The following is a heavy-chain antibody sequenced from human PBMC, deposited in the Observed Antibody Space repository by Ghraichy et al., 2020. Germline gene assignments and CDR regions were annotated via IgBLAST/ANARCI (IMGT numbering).Heavy chain of an antibody. Sequence: ASVKVSCKASGYTFTSYGISWVRQAPGQGLEWMGWISAYNGNTNYAQKLQGRVTMTTDTSTSTAYMELRSLRSDDTAMYYCARDIRGFGDYDFRMDVWGQGTTVTVSS. J-gene: IGHJ6*02. CDR2: ISAYNGNT. V-gene: IGHV1-18*04. D-gene: IGHD4-17*01. CDR1: GYTFTSYG. CDR3: ARDIRGFGDYDFRMDV.